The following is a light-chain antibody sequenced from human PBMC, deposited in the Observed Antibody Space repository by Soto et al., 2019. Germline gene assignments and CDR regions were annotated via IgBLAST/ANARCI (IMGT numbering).Light chain of an antibody. CDR2: DAS. Sequence: DILMTQSPSALSASVGDSDTITCRASQSIHSWVAWYQQKPGKAPKLLIYDASTLEGGVSSRFGGSGAGTEFTLTISSLQPDDFATYYCQQYHTYSYSFGQGTKLEIK. CDR1: QSIHSW. V-gene: IGKV1-5*01. CDR3: QQYHTYSYS. J-gene: IGKJ2*01.